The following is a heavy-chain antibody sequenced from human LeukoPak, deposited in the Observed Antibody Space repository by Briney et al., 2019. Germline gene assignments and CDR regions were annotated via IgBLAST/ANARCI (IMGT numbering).Heavy chain of an antibody. V-gene: IGHV3-23*01. CDR3: AKGSRSIAVDNLCDY. D-gene: IGHD6-19*01. J-gene: IGHJ4*02. CDR2: ISSSGGST. CDR1: GFTFSSAA. Sequence: GGSLRLSCAASGFTFSSAAMSWVRQAPGKGLEWVSIISSSGGSTYYADSVKGRFIISRDNSKNTLYLQMNSLRAEDAAVYYCAKGSRSIAVDNLCDYWGQGSLVTVSS.